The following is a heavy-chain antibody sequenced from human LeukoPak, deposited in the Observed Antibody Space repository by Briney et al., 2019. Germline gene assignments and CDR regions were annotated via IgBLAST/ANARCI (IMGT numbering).Heavy chain of an antibody. CDR3: ARSTTKLVRGCFDY. J-gene: IGHJ4*02. D-gene: IGHD6-6*01. CDR2: INPNSGGT. Sequence: ASVKVSCKASGYTFTVYYMDWVRQAPGQGLGWMGWINPNSGGTNYAQKFQGRVTMNRDTSISTAYMELSRLRSDDTAVYYCARSTTKLVRGCFDYWGQGTLVTVSS. CDR1: GYTFTVYY. V-gene: IGHV1-2*02.